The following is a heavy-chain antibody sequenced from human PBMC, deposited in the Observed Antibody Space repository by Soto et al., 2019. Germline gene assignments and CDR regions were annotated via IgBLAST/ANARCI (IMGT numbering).Heavy chain of an antibody. V-gene: IGHV3-33*01. D-gene: IGHD3-22*01. Sequence: QVQLVESGGGVVQPGRSLRLSCAASGFTFSSYGMHWVRQAPGKGLEWVAVIWYAGSNKYYADSVKGRFTISRDNSKNTLYLQMNSLRAEDTAVYYCARIGITMIVVVITLYYFDYWGQGTLVTVSS. CDR2: IWYAGSNK. CDR3: ARIGITMIVVVITLYYFDY. CDR1: GFTFSSYG. J-gene: IGHJ4*02.